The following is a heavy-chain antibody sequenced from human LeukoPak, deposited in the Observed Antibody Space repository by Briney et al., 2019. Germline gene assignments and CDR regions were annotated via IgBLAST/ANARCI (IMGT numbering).Heavy chain of an antibody. CDR3: AREGSLPSYYYYYMDV. CDR2: IYYRGST. D-gene: IGHD6-19*01. J-gene: IGHJ6*03. V-gene: IGHV4-30-4*08. Sequence: PSETLSLTCAVYGGSFSGYYWSWIRQPPGKGLEWIGYIYYRGSTYYNPSLKSRVTMSVDMSKNQFSLKLSSVTAADTAVYYCAREGSLPSYYYYYMDVWGKGTTVTVSS. CDR1: GGSFSGYY.